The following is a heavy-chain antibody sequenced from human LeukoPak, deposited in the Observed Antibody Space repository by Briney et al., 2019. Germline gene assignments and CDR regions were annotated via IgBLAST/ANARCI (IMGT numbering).Heavy chain of an antibody. D-gene: IGHD6-19*01. CDR1: GFTFSSYA. CDR2: ISYDGSNK. Sequence: GGSLRLSCAASGFTFSSYAMHWVRQAPGKGLEWVAVISYDGSNKYYADSVKGRFTISRDNAKNSLYLQMNSLRAEDTSVYYCARDARYSSGNFDYWGQRTLVTVSS. V-gene: IGHV3-30*04. J-gene: IGHJ4*02. CDR3: ARDARYSSGNFDY.